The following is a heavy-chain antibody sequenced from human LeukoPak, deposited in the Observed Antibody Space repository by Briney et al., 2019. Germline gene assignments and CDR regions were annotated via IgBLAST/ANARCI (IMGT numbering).Heavy chain of an antibody. CDR2: ISYDGSNK. CDR3: AKDRCGGDCNLFDS. D-gene: IGHD2-21*02. J-gene: IGHJ4*02. CDR1: GFTFSSYG. Sequence: GRSLRLSCAASGFTFSSYGMHWVRQAPGKGLEWVAVISYDGSNKYYADSVKGRFTISRDNSKNTLYLQMNSPRAEDTAVYYCAKDRCGGDCNLFDSWGQGTLVTVSS. V-gene: IGHV3-30*18.